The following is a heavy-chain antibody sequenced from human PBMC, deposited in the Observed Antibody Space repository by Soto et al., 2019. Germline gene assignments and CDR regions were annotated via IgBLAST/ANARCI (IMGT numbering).Heavy chain of an antibody. D-gene: IGHD4-4*01. Sequence: EVQLEESGGGLVQPGGSLRLSCVVSGFTVSRNYMSWDRQAPGKGLEWVSVIYSGGSTYYADSVKGRFTISRHNSKNTLYLQMNSLRAEDTAVYYCARGGNPNYYWGQGTLVTVSS. CDR2: IYSGGST. CDR3: ARGGNPNYY. J-gene: IGHJ4*02. V-gene: IGHV3-53*04. CDR1: GFTVSRNY.